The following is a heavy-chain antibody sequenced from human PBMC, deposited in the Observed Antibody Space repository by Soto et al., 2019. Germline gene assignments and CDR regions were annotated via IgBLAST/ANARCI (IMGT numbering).Heavy chain of an antibody. D-gene: IGHD5-18*01. CDR1: GGSISSSNW. Sequence: QVQLQESGPGLVKPSGTLSLTCAVSGGSISSSNWWSWVRQPPGKGLEWIGEIYHSGSTNYNPSPKSRGTISVDKSKNQFSLKLSTVTAADTAVYYCAGWIQLQQYYYYGMDVWGQGTTVTVSS. CDR2: IYHSGST. V-gene: IGHV4-4*02. CDR3: AGWIQLQQYYYYGMDV. J-gene: IGHJ6*02.